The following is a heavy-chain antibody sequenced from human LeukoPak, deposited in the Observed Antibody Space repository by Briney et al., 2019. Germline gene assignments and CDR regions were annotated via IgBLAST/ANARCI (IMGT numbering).Heavy chain of an antibody. CDR3: AKTYIVATTHFDY. CDR1: GCTFSSYA. Sequence: GGSLRLSCAASGCTFSSYAMGWVRQAPGKGLEWVSSISGSGSGTNYADSVKGRFTISRDNSKNTLYLQMNSLRAEDTAVYYCAKTYIVATTHFDYWGQGALVTVSS. V-gene: IGHV3-23*01. D-gene: IGHD5-12*01. J-gene: IGHJ4*02. CDR2: ISGSGSGT.